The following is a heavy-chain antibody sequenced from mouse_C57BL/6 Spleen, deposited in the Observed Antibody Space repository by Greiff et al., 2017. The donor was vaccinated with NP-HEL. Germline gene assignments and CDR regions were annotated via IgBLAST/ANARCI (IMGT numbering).Heavy chain of an antibody. CDR1: GYTFTSYW. D-gene: IGHD1-1*01. V-gene: IGHV1-69*01. CDR3: ERWGGSSYFDY. CDR2: IDPSDSYT. J-gene: IGHJ2*01. Sequence: QVQLQQPGAELVMPGASVKLSCKASGYTFTSYWMHWVKQRPGQGLEWIGEIDPSDSYTNYNQKFKGKSTLTVDKSSSTAYMQLSSLTSEDSAVYYCERWGGSSYFDYGGQGTTLTVSS.